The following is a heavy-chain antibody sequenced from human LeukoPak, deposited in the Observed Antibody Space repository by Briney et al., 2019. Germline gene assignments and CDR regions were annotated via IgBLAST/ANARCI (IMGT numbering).Heavy chain of an antibody. D-gene: IGHD2-15*01. Sequence: PGGSLRLSCAASGFTFNIYGMHWVRQAPGKGLEWLAFIRYDENNKNYAESVKGRFTISRDNSKDALYLQMSSLRVEDTAVYYCAKDLHRKVVLHYYYMDVGGKGPTVPVPS. J-gene: IGHJ6*03. V-gene: IGHV3-30*02. CDR2: IRYDENNK. CDR1: GFTFNIYG. CDR3: AKDLHRKVVLHYYYMDV.